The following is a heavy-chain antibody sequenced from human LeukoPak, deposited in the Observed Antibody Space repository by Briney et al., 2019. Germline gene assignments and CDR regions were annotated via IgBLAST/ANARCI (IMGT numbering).Heavy chain of an antibody. V-gene: IGHV4-28*01. Sequence: SDTLSLTCAVSGYSISSSYWWGWIRQPPGKGLEWIGYIYYTGTTNYNPSLKSRVTMSVDTSRDQFSLNLTSVTAADTAVYYCARLFAVVTRFFDYWGQGTLVIVSS. D-gene: IGHD3-3*01. CDR3: ARLFAVVTRFFDY. CDR2: IYYTGTT. J-gene: IGHJ4*02. CDR1: GYSISSSYW.